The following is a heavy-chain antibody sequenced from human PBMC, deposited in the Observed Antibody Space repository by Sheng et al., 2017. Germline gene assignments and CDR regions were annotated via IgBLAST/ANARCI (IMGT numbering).Heavy chain of an antibody. D-gene: IGHD1-1*01. CDR1: GARFSSYT. J-gene: IGHJ4*02. CDR2: IMPVVDAA. CDR3: ARGGTGSFFDY. Sequence: QIQLVQSGAVLKNPGSSVKVSCKLSGARFSSYTIVWVRQAPGRRALSGWEGIMPVVDAAIYAQNLQGRVTITADKSTTTAHMELRSLTPKDTAVYYCARGGTGSFFDYWGQGTLVTVSS. V-gene: IGHV1-69*08.